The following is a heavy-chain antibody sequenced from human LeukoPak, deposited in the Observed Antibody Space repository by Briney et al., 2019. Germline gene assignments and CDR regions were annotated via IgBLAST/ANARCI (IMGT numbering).Heavy chain of an antibody. CDR3: ASWGQGDNRTPPDDY. CDR1: GGTFSSYA. V-gene: IGHV1-69*13. CDR2: IIPIFGTA. Sequence: ASVKVSCTASGGTFSSYAISWVRQAPGQGVEWMGGIIPIFGTANYAQKFQGRVTITADESTSTAYMELSSLRSEDTAVYYCASWGQGDNRTPPDDYWGQGTLVTVSS. J-gene: IGHJ4*02. D-gene: IGHD1-14*01.